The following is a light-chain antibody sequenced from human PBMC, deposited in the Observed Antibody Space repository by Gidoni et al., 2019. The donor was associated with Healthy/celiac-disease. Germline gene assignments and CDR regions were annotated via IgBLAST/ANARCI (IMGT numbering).Light chain of an antibody. CDR3: QQSYSTPRS. CDR1: QSISSY. V-gene: IGKV1-39*01. Sequence: DLQMTQSPSSLSASVGDRVTITCRASQSISSYLNWYHQKPGKAPKLLIYAASSLQSGVPSRFSGSGSGTDFTLTISSLQPEDFATYYCQQSYSTPRSFGGGTKMEIK. J-gene: IGKJ4*01. CDR2: AAS.